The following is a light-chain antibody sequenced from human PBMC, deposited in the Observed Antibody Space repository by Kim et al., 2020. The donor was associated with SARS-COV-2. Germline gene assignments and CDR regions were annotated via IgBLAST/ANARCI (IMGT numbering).Light chain of an antibody. Sequence: STTISSTATTRELDGYNYVAWYHQHPGNAPTLLMNAVSNRPSGVSHGFSGSTSCGTASLTISGLQADDEADYYCSSYTGGSTNYVFGTGTKVTVL. V-gene: IGLV2-14*03. CDR2: AVS. CDR3: SSYTGGSTNYV. CDR1: TRELDGYNY. J-gene: IGLJ1*01.